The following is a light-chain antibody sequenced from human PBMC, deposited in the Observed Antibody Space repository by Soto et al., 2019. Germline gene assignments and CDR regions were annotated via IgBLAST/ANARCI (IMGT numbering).Light chain of an antibody. V-gene: IGKV3-20*01. J-gene: IGKJ1*01. CDR1: QSVYNNY. CDR2: GAS. Sequence: EIVLTQSPGTLSLSPGERATLSCRASQSVYNNYLAWYQQKPGQAPRLLINGASNRATGIPDRFSGSVSGTDFTLTINRLEPEDFAVYYCQQYGRSPGTFGQGTKVEIK. CDR3: QQYGRSPGT.